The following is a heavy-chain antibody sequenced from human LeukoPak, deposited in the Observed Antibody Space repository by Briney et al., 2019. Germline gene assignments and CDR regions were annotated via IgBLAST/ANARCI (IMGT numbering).Heavy chain of an antibody. V-gene: IGHV1-2*02. CDR2: INPNSGGT. CDR1: GYTFTGYY. CDR3: ARGQRGPEYYYYMDV. Sequence: ASVKVSCKASGYTFTGYYMHWVRQAPGQGLEWMGWINPNSGGTNYAQKFQGRVTMTRDTSISTAYMELSRLRSDDTAVYYCARGQRGPEYYYYMDVWGKGTTVTISS. J-gene: IGHJ6*03. D-gene: IGHD3/OR15-3a*01.